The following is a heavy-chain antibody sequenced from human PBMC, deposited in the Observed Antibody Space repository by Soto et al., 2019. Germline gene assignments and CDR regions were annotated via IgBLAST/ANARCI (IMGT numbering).Heavy chain of an antibody. V-gene: IGHV4-30-4*08. CDR1: GGPISSSSYY. D-gene: IGHD2-21*01. J-gene: IGHJ5*02. Sequence: PSETLSLTCTVSGGPISSSSYYWGWIRQPPGKGLEWIGYIYYTGITHLNPSLKSRLTMAVDTSKNEFSLKLTSVSAADTAVYFCAREERKGIISWFDPWGQGTPVTVSS. CDR3: AREERKGIISWFDP. CDR2: IYYTGIT.